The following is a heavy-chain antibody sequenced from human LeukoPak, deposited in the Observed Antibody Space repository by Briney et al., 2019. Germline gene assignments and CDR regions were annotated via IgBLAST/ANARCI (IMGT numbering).Heavy chain of an antibody. CDR2: INHSGST. CDR1: GGSFSGYY. V-gene: IGHV4-34*01. Sequence: KPPETLSLTCAVYGGSFSGYYWSWIRQPPGKGLEWIGEINHSGSTNYNPSLKSRVTISVDTSKNQFSLKLSSVTAADTAVYYCAGFPTTVTTSDYFDYWGQGTLVTVSS. CDR3: AGFPTTVTTSDYFDY. D-gene: IGHD4-17*01. J-gene: IGHJ4*02.